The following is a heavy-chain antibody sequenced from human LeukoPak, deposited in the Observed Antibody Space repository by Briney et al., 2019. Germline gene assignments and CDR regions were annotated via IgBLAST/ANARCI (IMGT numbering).Heavy chain of an antibody. CDR2: INPYSGDT. D-gene: IGHD3-22*01. CDR1: GYTFTGYY. J-gene: IGHJ4*02. V-gene: IGHV1-2*02. CDR3: ARGTMNLDS. Sequence: ASVKVSCKASGYTFTGYYIHWVRQAPGQGLEWMGWINPYSGDTAYAQKFQGRVTMTRDTSINTAYMELNRLKFDDTAVYYCARGTMNLDSWGQGTLVTVSS.